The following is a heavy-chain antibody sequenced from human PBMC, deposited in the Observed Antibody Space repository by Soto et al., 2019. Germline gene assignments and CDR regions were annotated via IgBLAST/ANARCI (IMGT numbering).Heavy chain of an antibody. V-gene: IGHV1-18*01. Sequence: QVQLVQSGAEVKKPGASVKVSCKASGYTFTSYGISWVRQAPGQGLEWMGWISAYNGNTNYAQKLQGRVTMTTDTSTSTAYMELRSLRSDDTAVYYCARVKEGSSSWYCRVGSGMDVWGQGTTVTVSS. CDR1: GYTFTSYG. CDR2: ISAYNGNT. J-gene: IGHJ6*02. CDR3: ARVKEGSSSWYCRVGSGMDV. D-gene: IGHD6-13*01.